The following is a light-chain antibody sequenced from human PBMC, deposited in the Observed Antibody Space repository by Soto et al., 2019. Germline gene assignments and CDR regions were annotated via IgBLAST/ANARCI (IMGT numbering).Light chain of an antibody. CDR1: QSVSSS. CDR3: QQRSNWPPT. CDR2: DAS. V-gene: IGKV3-11*01. Sequence: IMLSQSPATLSVSPGEKAPLSCRASQSVSSSLAWYQQKPGQAPRLLIYDASTRATGIPARFSGSGSGTDFTLTITSLEPEDFAVYYCQQRSNWPPTFGQGAKV. J-gene: IGKJ1*01.